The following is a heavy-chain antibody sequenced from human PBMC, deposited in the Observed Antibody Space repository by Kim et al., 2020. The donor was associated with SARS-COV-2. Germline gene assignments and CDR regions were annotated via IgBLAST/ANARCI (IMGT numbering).Heavy chain of an antibody. D-gene: IGHD2-8*01. CDR3: ARGLITDAFDI. CDR1: GYTFTSYD. J-gene: IGHJ3*02. Sequence: ASVKVSCKASGYTFTSYDINWVRQATGQGLEWMGWMNPNSGNTGYAQKFQGRVTMTRNTSISTAYMELRSLISEDTAVYYCARGLITDAFDIWGQGTMVTVSS. CDR2: MNPNSGNT. V-gene: IGHV1-8*01.